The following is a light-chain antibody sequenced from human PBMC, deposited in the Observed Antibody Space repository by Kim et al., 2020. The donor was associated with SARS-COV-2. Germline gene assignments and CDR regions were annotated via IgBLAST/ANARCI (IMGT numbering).Light chain of an antibody. V-gene: IGKV2-28*01. J-gene: IGKJ1*01. CDR1: QCRLQSNGYNY. CDR3: MQALQTLAT. CDR2: LAS. Sequence: QSSISCMSSQCRLQSNGYNYFVWYLQKPGQSPQLLIYLASNRASGVPDRFSSTGSGTDFTLKISRVEPEEVGVYYCMQALQTLATFGQGTKVDIK.